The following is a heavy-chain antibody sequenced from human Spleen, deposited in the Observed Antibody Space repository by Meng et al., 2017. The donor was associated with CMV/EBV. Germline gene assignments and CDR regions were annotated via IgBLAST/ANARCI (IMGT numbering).Heavy chain of an antibody. D-gene: IGHD6-13*01. V-gene: IGHV3-15*01. CDR3: TTDLAAAGPYYFDY. Sequence: GESLKISCAASEFAFRSFTMHWVRQAPGKGLEWVGRIKSKTDGGTTDYAAPVKGRFTISRDDSKNTLYLQMNSLKTEDTAVYYCTTDLAAAGPYYFDYWGQGTLVTVSS. J-gene: IGHJ4*02. CDR1: EFAFRSFT. CDR2: IKSKTDGGTT.